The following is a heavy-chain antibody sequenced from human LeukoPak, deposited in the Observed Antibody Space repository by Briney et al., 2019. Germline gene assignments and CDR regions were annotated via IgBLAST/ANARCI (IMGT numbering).Heavy chain of an antibody. V-gene: IGHV1-69*04. CDR3: ARALRPSGSYFNDAFDI. Sequence: SVKVSCKASGYTFSSYAISWVRQAPGQGLEWMGRIIPILGMANYAQKFQGRVTITADKSTSTAYMELSSLRSEDTAVYYCARALRPSGSYFNDAFDIWGQGTMVTVSS. CDR2: IIPILGMA. D-gene: IGHD1-26*01. J-gene: IGHJ3*02. CDR1: GYTFSSYA.